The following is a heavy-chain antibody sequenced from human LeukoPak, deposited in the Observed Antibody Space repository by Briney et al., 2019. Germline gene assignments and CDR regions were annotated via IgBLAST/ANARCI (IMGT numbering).Heavy chain of an antibody. CDR1: GFTVNSNY. V-gene: IGHV3-66*01. CDR2: IWSGGTT. D-gene: IGHD2-2*01. CDR3: ARDCSSSTCQDL. Sequence: GGSLRLSCAASGFTVNSNYMTWVRQAPGKGLEWVSSIWSGGTTYYADSVKGRFSVSRDNSKNTLILQMNSLRVEDTALYYCARDCSSSTCQDLWGQGTLVTVSS. J-gene: IGHJ5*02.